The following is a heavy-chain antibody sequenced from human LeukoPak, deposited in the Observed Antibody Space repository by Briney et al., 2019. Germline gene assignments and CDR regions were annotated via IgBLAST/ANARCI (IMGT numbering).Heavy chain of an antibody. J-gene: IGHJ4*02. Sequence: PSETLSLTCTVSGGSISNGVYYWSWIRQHPGKGLEWIGYIYYSGSTYYSPSLKSRLTMSVDTSKNQFSLKLSRVAPADTAVYYWARDLGGGSFDFWGQGTLVTVSS. CDR1: GGSISNGVYY. V-gene: IGHV4-31*03. CDR3: ARDLGGGSFDF. D-gene: IGHD2-15*01. CDR2: IYYSGST.